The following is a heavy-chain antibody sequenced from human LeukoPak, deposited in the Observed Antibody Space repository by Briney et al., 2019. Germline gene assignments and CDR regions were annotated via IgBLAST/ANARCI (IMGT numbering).Heavy chain of an antibody. J-gene: IGHJ4*02. D-gene: IGHD3-10*01. CDR2: IYYSGST. CDR1: GGSISSSSYY. Sequence: SETLSLTCTVSGGSISSSSYYWGWIRQPPGKGLEWIGSIYYSGSTYYNPSLKSRVTISVDTSKNQFSLKLSSVTAADTAVYYCARHRILRDGSGSYHFDYWGQGTLVTVSS. V-gene: IGHV4-39*01. CDR3: ARHRILRDGSGSYHFDY.